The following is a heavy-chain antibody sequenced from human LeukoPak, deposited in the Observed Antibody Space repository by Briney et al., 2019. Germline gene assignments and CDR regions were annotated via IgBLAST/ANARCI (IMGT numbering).Heavy chain of an antibody. V-gene: IGHV3-43D*03. D-gene: IGHD3-10*01. CDR2: ISWDGGST. Sequence: GGSLRLSCAASGFTFDDYAMHWVRQAPGKGLEWVSLISWDGGSTYYADSVKGRFTISRDNSKNSLYLQMNSLRAEDTALYYCAKDIRTPYGSGSYYKYYYYMDVWGKGTTVTVSS. J-gene: IGHJ6*03. CDR3: AKDIRTPYGSGSYYKYYYYMDV. CDR1: GFTFDDYA.